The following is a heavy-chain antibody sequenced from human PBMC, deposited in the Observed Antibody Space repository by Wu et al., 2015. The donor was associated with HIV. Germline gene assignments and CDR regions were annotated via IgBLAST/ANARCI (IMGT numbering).Heavy chain of an antibody. CDR3: ARVPKDRLKVVLRYFDY. J-gene: IGHJ4*02. CDR1: GYTFTGYY. D-gene: IGHD2-15*01. CDR2: INPNSGGT. V-gene: IGHV1-2*02. Sequence: QVQLVQSGAEVKKPGASVKVSCKASGYTFTGYYIHWVRQVPGQGLEWMGWINPNSGGTNYARKFQDRVTMTRDTSISTAYMELSRLRSDDTAVYYCARVPKDRLKVVLRYFDYWGQGTLVTVSS.